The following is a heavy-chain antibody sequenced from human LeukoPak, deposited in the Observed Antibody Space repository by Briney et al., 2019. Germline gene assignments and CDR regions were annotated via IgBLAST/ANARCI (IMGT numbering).Heavy chain of an antibody. CDR3: ARDLVGSAISYSSGAWDY. CDR2: IIPLFGSA. J-gene: IGHJ4*02. CDR1: GYTFTGYY. V-gene: IGHV1-69*06. D-gene: IGHD3-10*01. Sequence: SVTVSCTASGYTFTGYYMHWVRQAPGQGLEWMGGIIPLFGSADYAQKFQGRVTFTADKSTNTAYMELSSLRPEGTAVYYCARDLVGSAISYSSGAWDYWGQGTLVTVSS.